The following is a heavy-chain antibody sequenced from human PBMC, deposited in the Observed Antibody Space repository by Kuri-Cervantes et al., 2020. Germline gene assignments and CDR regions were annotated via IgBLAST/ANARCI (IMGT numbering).Heavy chain of an antibody. V-gene: IGHV3-21*01. J-gene: IGHJ6*02. CDR2: ISSSSSYI. Sequence: GESLKISCAASGFTFSSYSMNWVRQAPGKGLEWVSSISSSSSYIYYADSVKGRFTISRDNAKNSLYLQMNSLRAEDTAVYYCAREGYSGSYGDYYYYYGMDVWGQGATVTGSS. CDR1: GFTFSSYS. CDR3: AREGYSGSYGDYYYYYGMDV. D-gene: IGHD1-26*01.